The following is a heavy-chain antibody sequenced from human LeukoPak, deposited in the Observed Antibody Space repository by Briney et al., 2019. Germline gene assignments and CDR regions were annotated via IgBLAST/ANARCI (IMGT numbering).Heavy chain of an antibody. CDR3: ARSSYEGRYFDWLLGPTNYYYGMDV. V-gene: IGHV4-59*08. Sequence: SETLSLTCTVSGGSISSYYWSWIRQPPGKGLEWIGYIYYSGSTNYNPCLKSRVTISVDTSKTQFSLKLSSVTAADTAVYYCARSSYEGRYFDWLLGPTNYYYGMDVWGQGTTVTVSS. CDR2: IYYSGST. J-gene: IGHJ6*02. CDR1: GGSISSYY. D-gene: IGHD3-9*01.